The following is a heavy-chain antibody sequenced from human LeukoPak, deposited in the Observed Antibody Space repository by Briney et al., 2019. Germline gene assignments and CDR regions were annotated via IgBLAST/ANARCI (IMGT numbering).Heavy chain of an antibody. CDR3: AKDRYYDRYYFDY. V-gene: IGHV3-30*04. Sequence: PGGSLRLSCAASEFTFSSHNMHWVRQAPGKGLEWLTLILYDGSNKYYADSVKGRFTISRDNSKNTLYLQMNSLRAEDTAVYYCAKDRYYDRYYFDYWGQGTLVTVSS. D-gene: IGHD3-22*01. CDR1: EFTFSSHN. CDR2: ILYDGSNK. J-gene: IGHJ4*02.